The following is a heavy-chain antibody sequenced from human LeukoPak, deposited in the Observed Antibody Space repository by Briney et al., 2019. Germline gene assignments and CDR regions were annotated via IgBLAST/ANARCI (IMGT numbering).Heavy chain of an antibody. CDR2: ITSSSTYT. V-gene: IGHV3-21*01. D-gene: IGHD3-10*01. CDR3: ARASSASPRGRYYYYMDV. Sequence: GGSLRLSCAASRFTFSTYSMNWVRQTPGKGLEWVSSITSSSTYTFYADSVKGRFTISRDNAKNSLYLQMNSLRAEDTAVYYCARASSASPRGRYYYYMDVWGKGTTVTVSS. CDR1: RFTFSTYS. J-gene: IGHJ6*03.